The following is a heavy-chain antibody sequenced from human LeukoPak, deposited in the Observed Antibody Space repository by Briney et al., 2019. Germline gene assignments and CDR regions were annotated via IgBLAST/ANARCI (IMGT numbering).Heavy chain of an antibody. Sequence: SETLSLTCTVSGGSISSSSYYWGWIRRPPGKGLEWIGSIYYSGSTYYNPSLKSRVTISVDTSKNQFSLKLSSVTAADTAVYYCARQVRLYYYYGMDVWGQGTTVTVSS. CDR3: ARQVRLYYYYGMDV. J-gene: IGHJ6*02. CDR2: IYYSGST. D-gene: IGHD3-22*01. CDR1: GGSISSSSYY. V-gene: IGHV4-39*01.